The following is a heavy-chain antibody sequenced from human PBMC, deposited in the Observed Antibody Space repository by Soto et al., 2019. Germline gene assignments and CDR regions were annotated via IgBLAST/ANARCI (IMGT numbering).Heavy chain of an antibody. V-gene: IGHV3-21*01. CDR2: ISSSSRYI. J-gene: IGHJ6*02. CDR3: ARGVGATNLHYYCMDV. Sequence: GGSLRLSCAASGFTFSSYSMNWVRQAPGTGLEWVSSISSSSRYIYYADSVKGRFTISRDNAKNSLYLQMNSLRAEDTAVYYCARGVGATNLHYYCMDVWGQGTTVTVSS. CDR1: GFTFSSYS. D-gene: IGHD1-26*01.